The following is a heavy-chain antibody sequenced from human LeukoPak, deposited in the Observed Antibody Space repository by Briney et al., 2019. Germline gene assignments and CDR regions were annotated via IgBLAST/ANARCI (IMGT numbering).Heavy chain of an antibody. CDR1: GGSISPYY. V-gene: IGHV4-59*08. CDR2: IFYSGGP. D-gene: IGHD2-2*01. J-gene: IGHJ4*02. Sequence: SETLSLTCTVSGGSISPYYWSWIRQPPGKGLELIGYIFYSGGPRYNLSLKSRVTMSVDTYANQFSLRLTSVTAADTAVYYCGRHRSAMATFDSWGQGILVTVSS. CDR3: GRHRSAMATFDS.